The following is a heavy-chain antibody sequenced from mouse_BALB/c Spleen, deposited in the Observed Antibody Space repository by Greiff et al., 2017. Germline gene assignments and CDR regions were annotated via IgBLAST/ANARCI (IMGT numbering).Heavy chain of an antibody. D-gene: IGHD2-3*01. Sequence: DVKLVESGGGLVKPGGSLKLSCAASGFTFSSYAMSWVRQTPEKRLEWVASISSGGSTYYPDSVKGRFTISRDNARNILYLQMSSLRSEDTAMYYCARGGDGYYAMDYWGQGTSVTVSS. CDR2: ISSGGST. V-gene: IGHV5-6-5*01. CDR1: GFTFSSYA. J-gene: IGHJ4*01. CDR3: ARGGDGYYAMDY.